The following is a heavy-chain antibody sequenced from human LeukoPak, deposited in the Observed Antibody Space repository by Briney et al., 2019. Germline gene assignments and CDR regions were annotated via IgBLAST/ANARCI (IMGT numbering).Heavy chain of an antibody. CDR2: ISYDGSNK. CDR1: GFTFSSYG. V-gene: IGHV3-30*18. Sequence: GRSLRLSCAASGFTFSSYGMHWVRQAPGKGLEWVAVISYDGSNKYYAASLKGRFTISRDNSKNTLYLQMNSLRAEDTAVYYCAKMGDYYDRSGFDYWGQGTLVTVSS. CDR3: AKMGDYYDRSGFDY. D-gene: IGHD3-22*01. J-gene: IGHJ4*02.